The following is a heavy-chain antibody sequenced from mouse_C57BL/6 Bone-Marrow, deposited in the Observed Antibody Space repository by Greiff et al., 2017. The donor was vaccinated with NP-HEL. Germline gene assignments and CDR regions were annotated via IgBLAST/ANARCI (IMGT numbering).Heavy chain of an antibody. J-gene: IGHJ2*01. CDR3: AREAWLLLFDY. V-gene: IGHV1-64*01. CDR1: GYTFTSYW. Sequence: QVQLKQPGAELVKPGASVKLSCKASGYTFTSYWMHWVKQRPGQGLEWIGMIHPNSGSTNYNEKFKSKATLTVDKSSSTAYMQPSSLTSEDSAVYYCAREAWLLLFDYWGQGTTLTVSS. CDR2: IHPNSGST. D-gene: IGHD2-3*01.